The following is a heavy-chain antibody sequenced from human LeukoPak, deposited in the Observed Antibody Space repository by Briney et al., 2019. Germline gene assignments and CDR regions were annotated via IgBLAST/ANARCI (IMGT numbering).Heavy chain of an antibody. V-gene: IGHV3-21*01. CDR3: ARVEASGYDYGAFDY. CDR2: IRSYSSYI. CDR1: GFTLDNYN. Sequence: GGSLRLSCAASGFTLDNYNFNWVRQAPGKGLEWVASIRSYSSYIHYADSVKGRFTISRDDAKKSLYLQMNSLRAEDTAVYYCARVEASGYDYGAFDYWGQGTLVTVSS. J-gene: IGHJ4*02. D-gene: IGHD5-12*01.